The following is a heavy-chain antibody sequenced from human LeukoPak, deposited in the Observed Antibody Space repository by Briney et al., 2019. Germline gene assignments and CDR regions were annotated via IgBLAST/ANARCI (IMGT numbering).Heavy chain of an antibody. CDR1: GYTFTSYD. Sequence: AASVTVSCKASGYTFTSYDINWVRQATGQGLEWMGWMNPNSGNADSAQKFQGRVTMTRNTSISTAYMELSSLRSEDTAVYHCARGLSRYYGSGTSPRMDVWGQGTTVTVSS. V-gene: IGHV1-8*01. CDR2: MNPNSGNA. J-gene: IGHJ6*02. D-gene: IGHD3-10*01. CDR3: ARGLSRYYGSGTSPRMDV.